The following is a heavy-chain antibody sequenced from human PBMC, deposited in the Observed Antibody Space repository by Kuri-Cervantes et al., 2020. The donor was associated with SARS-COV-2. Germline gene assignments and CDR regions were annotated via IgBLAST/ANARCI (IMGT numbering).Heavy chain of an antibody. D-gene: IGHD3-3*01. J-gene: IGHJ4*02. CDR1: GFTFSSYG. CDR3: ATAKGTVDDFWSGYYRGYYFDY. CDR2: IRYDGSNK. Sequence: GESLKISCAASGFTFSSYGMHWVRQAPGKGLEWVAFIRYDGSNKYYADSVKGRSTISRDNSKNTLYLQMNSLRAEDTAVYYCATAKGTVDDFWSGYYRGYYFDYWGQGTLVTVSS. V-gene: IGHV3-30*02.